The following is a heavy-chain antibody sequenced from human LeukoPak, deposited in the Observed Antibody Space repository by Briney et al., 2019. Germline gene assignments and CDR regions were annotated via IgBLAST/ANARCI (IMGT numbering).Heavy chain of an antibody. D-gene: IGHD5-24*01. J-gene: IGHJ4*02. V-gene: IGHV1-2*06. CDR3: ARQGEMATILFDY. CDR1: GYTFTGYY. CDR2: INPNSGGT. Sequence: GASVTVSYKASGYTFTGYYMHWVRQAPGPGLEWMGRINPNSGGTNYAQKVQDRVTITRGTSISTAYMELSRLRSDDTAVDYCARQGEMATILFDYWGQGTLVTVSS.